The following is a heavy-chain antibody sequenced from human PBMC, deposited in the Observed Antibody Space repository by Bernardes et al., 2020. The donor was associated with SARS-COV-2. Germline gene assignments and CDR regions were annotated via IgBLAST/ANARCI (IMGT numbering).Heavy chain of an antibody. V-gene: IGHV4-59*11. CDR1: GGSISSQY. CDR3: VRVFQTTYGPKWFDY. CDR2: IYNSGNT. J-gene: IGHJ4*02. D-gene: IGHD1-1*01. Sequence: LSLTCTVSGGSISSQYWSWIRQPPGKGLEWIGYIYNSGNTNYNPSLKSRVTMSVDTPKNQFSLKLSSVTAADTAVYYCVRVFQTTYGPKWFDYWGQGILVTVSS.